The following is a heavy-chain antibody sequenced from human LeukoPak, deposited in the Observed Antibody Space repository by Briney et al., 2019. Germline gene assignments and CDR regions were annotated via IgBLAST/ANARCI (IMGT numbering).Heavy chain of an antibody. J-gene: IGHJ5*02. CDR3: SRGYPSSSRGLDP. V-gene: IGHV5-51*01. CDR2: IYPGDSDT. D-gene: IGHD6-6*01. Sequence: GESLKISCKGSGYSFTTYWIAWVRQMPGKGLEWMGIIYPGDSDTRYSPSFQGQVTISADKPISTAYLQWSSLKASDTAMYYCSRGYPSSSRGLDPWGQGTLVTVSS. CDR1: GYSFTTYW.